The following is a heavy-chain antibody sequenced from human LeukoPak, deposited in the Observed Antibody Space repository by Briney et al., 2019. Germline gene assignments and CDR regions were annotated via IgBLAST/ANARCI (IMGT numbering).Heavy chain of an antibody. CDR3: ARIMVRGVTHAFDI. D-gene: IGHD3-10*01. Sequence: SGPALVKPTQTLTLTCTFSGFSLSTSAMCVSWIRQPPGKALEWLARIDWDDDKYYSTSLKTRPTISKDTSKNQVVLTVTNMNPVDTATYYCARIMVRGVTHAFDIWGQGTMVTVSS. J-gene: IGHJ3*02. V-gene: IGHV2-70*11. CDR1: GFSLSTSAMC. CDR2: IDWDDDK.